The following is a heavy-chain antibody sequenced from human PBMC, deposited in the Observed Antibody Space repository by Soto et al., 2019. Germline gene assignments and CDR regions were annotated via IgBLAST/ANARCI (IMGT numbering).Heavy chain of an antibody. Sequence: QVQLVQAGAEVKKPGSSVKVSCKASGGTFSSYTISWVRQAPGQGLEWMGRIIPILGISNYAQKFQGRVTITADKSTSTAYMELSSLRSEDTAVYYCARVCYSSGWSFDYWGQGTLVTVSS. J-gene: IGHJ4*02. CDR1: GGTFSSYT. D-gene: IGHD6-19*01. CDR3: ARVCYSSGWSFDY. V-gene: IGHV1-69*02. CDR2: IIPILGIS.